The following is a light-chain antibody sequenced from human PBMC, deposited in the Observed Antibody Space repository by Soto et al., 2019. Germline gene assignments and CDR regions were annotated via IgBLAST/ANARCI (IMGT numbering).Light chain of an antibody. CDR2: KAS. J-gene: IGKJ1*01. V-gene: IGKV1-5*03. CDR1: QSINNY. CDR3: QHYNSYSEA. Sequence: DIQMTQSPSSLSASVGDRVTITCRASQSINNYLHWFQQKPGKAPKLLIYKASTLKSGVPSRFSGSGSGTEFTLTISSLQPDDFATYYCQHYNSYSEAFGQGTK.